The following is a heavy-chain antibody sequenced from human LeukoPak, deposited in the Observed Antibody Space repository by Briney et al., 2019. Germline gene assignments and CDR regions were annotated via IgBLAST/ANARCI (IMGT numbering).Heavy chain of an antibody. CDR3: ERGAYGDK. D-gene: IGHD3-3*01. J-gene: IGHJ4*02. CDR2: ISTQSDNT. Sequence: ASLKLSCTASGYTLSSYDMNWIRQAPGQGLEWMGCISTQSDNTNCARNVQARLTLTNDRSTNTGYVTVGDPRADDWAMYYYERGAYGDKWGERTMVTLSS. CDR1: GYTLSSYD. V-gene: IGHV1-18*01.